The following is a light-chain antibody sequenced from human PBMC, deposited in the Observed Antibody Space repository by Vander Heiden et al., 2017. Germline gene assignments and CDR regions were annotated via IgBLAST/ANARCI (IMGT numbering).Light chain of an antibody. CDR3: MQRIEFPYT. CDR2: TLS. Sequence: DIVMTETPRALSVTPGQPASVACRSNQSLFNSDDGATYLDWYLQKPGQSPQLLIYTLSYRASGVPLRFSGSGSGTDFTLKISRVEAEDVGVYYCMQRIEFPYTFGQGTKLDIE. V-gene: IGKV2-40*01. J-gene: IGKJ2*01. CDR1: QSLFNSDDGATY.